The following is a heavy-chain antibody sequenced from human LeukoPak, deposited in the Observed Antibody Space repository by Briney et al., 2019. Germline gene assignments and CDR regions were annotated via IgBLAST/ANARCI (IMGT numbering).Heavy chain of an antibody. D-gene: IGHD6-13*01. Sequence: ASVKVSCKASGYTFTGYYMHWVRQAPGQGLEWMGWMNPNSGNTGYAQKFQGRVTMTRNTSISTAYMELSSLRSEDTAVYYCARGGGSSWTDYWGQGTLVTVSS. CDR3: ARGGGSSWTDY. CDR1: GYTFTGYY. CDR2: MNPNSGNT. J-gene: IGHJ4*02. V-gene: IGHV1-8*02.